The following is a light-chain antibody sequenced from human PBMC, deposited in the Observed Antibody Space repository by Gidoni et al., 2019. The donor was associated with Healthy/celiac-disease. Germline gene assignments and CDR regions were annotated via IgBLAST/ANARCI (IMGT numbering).Light chain of an antibody. Sequence: QSVLTPPPSVSGAPGQRVTISCTGSSSTIGAGYDVHWYQQLPGTAPKLLIYGNSTRPSGVPDRFSGSKSGTSASLAITGLQAEDEADYYCQSYDSSLSGGVFGTGTKVTVL. J-gene: IGLJ1*01. V-gene: IGLV1-40*01. CDR2: GNS. CDR3: QSYDSSLSGGV. CDR1: SSTIGAGYD.